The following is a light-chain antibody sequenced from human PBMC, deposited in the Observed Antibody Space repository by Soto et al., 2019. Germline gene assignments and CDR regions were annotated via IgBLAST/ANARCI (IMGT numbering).Light chain of an antibody. CDR2: DAS. J-gene: IGKJ5*01. Sequence: EIVLTQSPATLSLSPGERPTLSCRASQSVSSYLAWYQQKHGQXPRXXIYDASNRATGIPARFSGSGSGTDLTLTISSLEPEDCEVYYGQQYNNWPPLFGQGTRLEIK. CDR1: QSVSSY. V-gene: IGKV3-11*01. CDR3: QQYNNWPPL.